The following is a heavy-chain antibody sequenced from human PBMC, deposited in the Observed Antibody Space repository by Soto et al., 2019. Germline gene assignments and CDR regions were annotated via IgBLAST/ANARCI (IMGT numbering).Heavy chain of an antibody. Sequence: PSETPSITCAVYGGSFRGYYRSWIRQPPGKGLERIGEINHSGSTNYNPSLKSRVTISVDTSKNQFSLKLSSVTAADTAVYYCARERNYDFWSGYFGTRVYYYYGMDVWGQGTTVTVSS. CDR1: GGSFRGYY. J-gene: IGHJ6*02. CDR3: ARERNYDFWSGYFGTRVYYYYGMDV. CDR2: INHSGST. V-gene: IGHV4-34*01. D-gene: IGHD3-3*01.